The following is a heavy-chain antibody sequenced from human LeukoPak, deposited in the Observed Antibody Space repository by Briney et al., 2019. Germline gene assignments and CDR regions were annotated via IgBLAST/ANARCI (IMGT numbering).Heavy chain of an antibody. Sequence: ASVKVSCKTSGYTFTTFGISWVRQAPGQGLAWMGWISPYNGNTNYAQKLQGRVTMTTDTSTSTAYMELRSLRSDDTAVYYCARAGGFYDFWSGYYTRSYYYYMDVWGKGTTVTVSS. D-gene: IGHD3-3*01. CDR1: GYTFTTFG. V-gene: IGHV1-18*01. CDR2: ISPYNGNT. J-gene: IGHJ6*03. CDR3: ARAGGFYDFWSGYYTRSYYYYMDV.